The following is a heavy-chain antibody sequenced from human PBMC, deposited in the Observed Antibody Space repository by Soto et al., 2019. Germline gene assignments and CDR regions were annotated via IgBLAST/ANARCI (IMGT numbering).Heavy chain of an antibody. Sequence: EVQLLESGGGLVQPGESLRLSCAASGFNFAGFAMSWVRQAPGKGLEWVSAVGNSGDTTYYADSVKGRFTISRDNSKNTLYLQMNSLRADDTAVYYWAKPVWGSGSPDYWGQGPLVIVSS. V-gene: IGHV3-23*01. CDR3: AKPVWGSGSPDY. D-gene: IGHD3-10*01. J-gene: IGHJ4*02. CDR2: VGNSGDTT. CDR1: GFNFAGFA.